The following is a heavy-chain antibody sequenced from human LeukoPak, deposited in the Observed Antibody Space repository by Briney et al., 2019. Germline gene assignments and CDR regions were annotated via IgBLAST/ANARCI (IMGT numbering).Heavy chain of an antibody. CDR3: ARADGICSSTSCYTGFDY. Sequence: SETLSLTCTVSGGSISSYYWSWIRQPAGKGLEWIGRIYTSGSTNYNPSLKSRVTMSIDTSKNQFSLKLSSVTAADTAVYYCARADGICSSTSCYTGFDYWGQGTLVTVSS. V-gene: IGHV4-4*07. CDR2: IYTSGST. J-gene: IGHJ4*02. D-gene: IGHD2-2*01. CDR1: GGSISSYY.